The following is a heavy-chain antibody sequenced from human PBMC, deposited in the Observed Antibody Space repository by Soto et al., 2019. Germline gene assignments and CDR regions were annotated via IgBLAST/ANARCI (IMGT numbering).Heavy chain of an antibody. CDR3: ARGSTTEKVDS. Sequence: PSETLSLTCAFSGCSISSGGYSLSWIRQPPGKGLEWIGYIYHSGSTYYNPSLKSRVTISADTSKNQFSLKLTSVTAADTAVYYCARGSTTEKVDSWGQGTLVTVSS. V-gene: IGHV4-30-2*05. J-gene: IGHJ4*02. D-gene: IGHD4-17*01. CDR2: IYHSGST. CDR1: GCSISSGGYS.